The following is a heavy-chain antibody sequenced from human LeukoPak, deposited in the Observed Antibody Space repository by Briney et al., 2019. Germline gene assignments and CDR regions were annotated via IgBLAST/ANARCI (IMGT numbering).Heavy chain of an antibody. V-gene: IGHV4-34*01. CDR2: INHSGST. Sequence: SETLSLTCAVYGGSFSGYYWSWIRQPQGKGLEWIGEINHSGSTNYNPSLKSRVTISVDTSKNQFSLKLSSVTAADTAVYYCARMGYYYDSSGYWEYFQHWGQGTLVTVSS. D-gene: IGHD3-22*01. J-gene: IGHJ1*01. CDR3: ARMGYYYDSSGYWEYFQH. CDR1: GGSFSGYY.